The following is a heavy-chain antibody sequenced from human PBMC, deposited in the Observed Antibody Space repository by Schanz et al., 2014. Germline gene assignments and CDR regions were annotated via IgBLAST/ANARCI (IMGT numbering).Heavy chain of an antibody. J-gene: IGHJ4*02. D-gene: IGHD3-22*01. CDR2: ICSSGNTI. CDR1: GFTFSSYA. Sequence: VQLLQFGGGVVQPGRSLRLSCAASGFTFSSYAMHWVRQAPGKGLEWVSYICSSGNTIYYADSVKGRFTISRDNSKNILYLQMNSLRAEDTAVYYCAKDPSHGDYDYYFDYWGQGTLVTVSS. CDR3: AKDPSHGDYDYYFDY. V-gene: IGHV3-48*01.